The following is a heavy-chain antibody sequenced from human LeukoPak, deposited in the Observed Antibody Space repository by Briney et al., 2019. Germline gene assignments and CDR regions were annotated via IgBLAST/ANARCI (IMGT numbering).Heavy chain of an antibody. CDR3: ARVILARVEATFRYNWFDP. D-gene: IGHD1-26*01. Sequence: SETLSLTCTVSSDSISTYCWSWHRHPPGKGLEWIGYVNYSGSTNYNPSLKSRVTISRDTSKNQFSLRLSSVTAADTAVYYCARVILARVEATFRYNWFDPWGQGTLVTVSS. J-gene: IGHJ5*02. V-gene: IGHV4-59*01. CDR1: SDSISTYC. CDR2: VNYSGST.